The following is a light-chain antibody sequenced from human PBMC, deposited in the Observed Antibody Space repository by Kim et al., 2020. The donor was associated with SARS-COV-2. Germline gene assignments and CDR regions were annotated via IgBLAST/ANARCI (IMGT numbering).Light chain of an antibody. J-gene: IGKJ2*01. Sequence: SASVGARVTITCRASQGINIFLAWFQQNPGKVPKRLIYDAASLQSGVPSRFSGSGSGTEFTLTISSLKPEDFATYYCLRHQTYPYNFGQGTKLEI. CDR2: DAA. CDR1: QGINIF. CDR3: LRHQTYPYN. V-gene: IGKV1-17*03.